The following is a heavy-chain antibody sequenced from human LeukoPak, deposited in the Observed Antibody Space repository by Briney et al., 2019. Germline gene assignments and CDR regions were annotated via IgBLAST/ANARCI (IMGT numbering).Heavy chain of an antibody. CDR3: ARDGWFGEFAFDY. CDR1: GFTFTSSA. V-gene: IGHV1-58*02. Sequence: GASVKVSCKASGFTFTSSAMQWVRQARGQRLEWIGWIVVGSGNTNYAQKFQERVTITRDMSTSTAYMELSSLRAEDTAVYYCARDGWFGEFAFDYWGQGTLVTVSS. J-gene: IGHJ4*02. D-gene: IGHD3-10*01. CDR2: IVVGSGNT.